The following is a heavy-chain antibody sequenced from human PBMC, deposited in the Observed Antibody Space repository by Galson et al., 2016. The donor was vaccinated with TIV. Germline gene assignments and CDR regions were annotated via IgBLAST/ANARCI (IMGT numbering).Heavy chain of an antibody. CDR3: AQAFSADSSAYYFHF. Sequence: SVKVSCKASGYMFIAYYIHWVRQAPGHGLEWMGGINPNSGGSNSAQKFQGGVTMTSDTSISTAYMELSGLTSDDTAVYYCAQAFSADSSAYYFHFWGQGTLASVSS. CDR1: GYMFIAYY. D-gene: IGHD3-22*01. V-gene: IGHV1-2*02. J-gene: IGHJ4*02. CDR2: INPNSGGS.